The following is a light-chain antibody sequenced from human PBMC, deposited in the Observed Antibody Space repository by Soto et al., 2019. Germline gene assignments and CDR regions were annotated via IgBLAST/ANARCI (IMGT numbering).Light chain of an antibody. CDR3: QQYGRSPLT. CDR1: QSFSSSF. V-gene: IGKV3-20*01. J-gene: IGKJ4*01. CDR2: GAS. Sequence: EIVLTQSPGTLSLSPGERATLSCRASQSFSSSFLAWYQQKPGQAPRLLIYGASSRATGIPDRFSGSGSGTDFTLPSSRLEPEDVAVYYCQQYGRSPLTFGGGTKVEIK.